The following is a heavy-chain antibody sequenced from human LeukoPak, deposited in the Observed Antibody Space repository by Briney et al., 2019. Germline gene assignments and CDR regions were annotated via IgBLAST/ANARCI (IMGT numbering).Heavy chain of an antibody. J-gene: IGHJ4*02. Sequence: GGSLRLSCVASGFTFSSHSMNWVRQAPGKGLEWVADIRQDGDTKYYVDSVKGRFTISRDNAMNSLYLQMNSLRTEDTAIYYCARSLPYGTTWYGRSDFWGQGTLVTVSS. D-gene: IGHD6-13*01. V-gene: IGHV3-7*03. CDR3: ARSLPYGTTWYGRSDF. CDR2: IRQDGDTK. CDR1: GFTFSSHS.